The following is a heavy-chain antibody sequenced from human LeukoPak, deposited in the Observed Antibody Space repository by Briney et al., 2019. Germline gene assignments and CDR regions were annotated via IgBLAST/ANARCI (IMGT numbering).Heavy chain of an antibody. D-gene: IGHD5-24*01. Sequence: TGGSLRLSCAASAFTFYTYSMNWVRQPPGKGLEWVSYISSSSSTIYYADSVKGRFTISRDNAKNSLYLQMNSLRDEDTAVYYCARDRGGYNWVDQWGQGTLVTVSS. CDR1: AFTFYTYS. CDR2: ISSSSSTI. J-gene: IGHJ5*02. V-gene: IGHV3-48*02. CDR3: ARDRGGYNWVDQ.